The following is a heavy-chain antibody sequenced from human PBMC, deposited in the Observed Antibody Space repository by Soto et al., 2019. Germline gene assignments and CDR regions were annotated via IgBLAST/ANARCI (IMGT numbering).Heavy chain of an antibody. CDR3: ARAIAVAGDMYYFDY. J-gene: IGHJ4*02. CDR1: GGTFSSYT. D-gene: IGHD6-19*01. V-gene: IGHV1-69*02. CDR2: IIPILGIA. Sequence: QVQLVQSGAEVKKPGSSVKVSCKASGGTFSSYTINWVRQAPGQGLEWMGRIIPILGIANYAQKFQGRVTITADNATRTAYMELSSLRSENTAEYDCARAIAVAGDMYYFDYWGQGTLVTVSS.